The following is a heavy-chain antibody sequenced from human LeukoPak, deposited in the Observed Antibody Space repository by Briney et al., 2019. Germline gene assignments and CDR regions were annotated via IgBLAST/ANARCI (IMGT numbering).Heavy chain of an antibody. CDR1: GGSISSYY. D-gene: IGHD3-10*01. CDR2: IYSSGSA. J-gene: IGHJ3*02. Sequence: PSETLSLTCTVSGGSISSYYWSWIRQPAGKGLEWIGRIYSSGSANYNPSLKTRVTMSVDTSKNQFSLALSSVTAADTAVYYCAGDDPMVRGIISAFDIWGQGTMVTVSS. CDR3: AGDDPMVRGIISAFDI. V-gene: IGHV4-4*07.